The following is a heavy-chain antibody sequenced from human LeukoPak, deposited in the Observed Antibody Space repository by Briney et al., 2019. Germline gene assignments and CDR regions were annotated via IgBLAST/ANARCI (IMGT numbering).Heavy chain of an antibody. CDR2: INPNSGGT. V-gene: IGHV1-2*02. CDR3: ARQKSYSSGWYHY. Sequence: ASVKVPCKASGYTFTGYYMHWVRQAPGQGLEWMGWINPNSGGTNYAQKFQGRVTMTRDTSISTAYMELSMLRSDDTAVYYCARQKSYSSGWYHYWGQGTLVTVSS. CDR1: GYTFTGYY. J-gene: IGHJ4*02. D-gene: IGHD6-19*01.